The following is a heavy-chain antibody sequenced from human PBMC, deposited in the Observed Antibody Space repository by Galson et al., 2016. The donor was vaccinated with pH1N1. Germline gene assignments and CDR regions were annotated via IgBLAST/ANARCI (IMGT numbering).Heavy chain of an antibody. D-gene: IGHD3-3*01. J-gene: IGHJ6*02. V-gene: IGHV3-33*01. CDR3: ARGGVTIFGIVNPAFGMDV. Sequence: SLRLSCAASGFTFSSHGMHWVRQAPGKGLEWVALIGYDGSTTHYVESVKGQFTISRDNSKNTVYLQMSSLRAEDTAVYYCARGGVTIFGIVNPAFGMDVWGQGTTVTVSS. CDR2: IGYDGSTT. CDR1: GFTFSSHG.